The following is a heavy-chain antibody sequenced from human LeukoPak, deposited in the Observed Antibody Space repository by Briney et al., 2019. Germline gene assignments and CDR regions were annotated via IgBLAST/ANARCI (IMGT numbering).Heavy chain of an antibody. D-gene: IGHD1-14*01. CDR3: ARGGNLEN. V-gene: IGHV3-7*01. Sequence: PGGSLRLSCAASGFTLNRYWMSWVRQAPGKGLEWVANINEDGGERHYVDSVKGRFTISRDNAKSSLYLQMNSLRAEDTAVYYCARGGNLENWGGGTLVTVSS. J-gene: IGHJ4*02. CDR2: INEDGGER. CDR1: GFTLNRYW.